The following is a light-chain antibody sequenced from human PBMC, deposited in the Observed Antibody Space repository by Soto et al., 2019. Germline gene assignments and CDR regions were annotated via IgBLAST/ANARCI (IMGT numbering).Light chain of an antibody. Sequence: QSVLTQPPSVSGTPGQRVTISCSGSRSNIGGNAVTWYQQVPGTAPKLLIYANDQRPSGISDRFSGSKSSTSASLAISGLQSEDEADYYCAVWVDNLRGLFGGGTKLTVL. CDR2: AND. J-gene: IGLJ2*01. V-gene: IGLV1-44*01. CDR1: RSNIGGNA. CDR3: AVWVDNLRGL.